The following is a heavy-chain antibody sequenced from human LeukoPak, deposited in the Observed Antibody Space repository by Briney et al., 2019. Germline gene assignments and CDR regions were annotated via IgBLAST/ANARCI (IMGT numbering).Heavy chain of an antibody. CDR1: GYIFPTYG. Sequence: GASVKVSCKASGYIFPTYGITWVRQAPGQGLEWMGWIITYMGATNYAQKYQGRVTMTTDTSTDTAYMELRSLRSDDTAVYYCARGGYYYDSSGYQDDYWGQGTLVTVSS. J-gene: IGHJ4*02. D-gene: IGHD3-22*01. V-gene: IGHV1-18*01. CDR3: ARGGYYYDSSGYQDDY. CDR2: IITYMGAT.